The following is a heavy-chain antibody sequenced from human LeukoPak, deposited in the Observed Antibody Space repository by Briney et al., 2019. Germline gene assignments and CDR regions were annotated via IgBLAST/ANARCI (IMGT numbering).Heavy chain of an antibody. CDR2: MNPNSGNT. D-gene: IGHD6-13*01. CDR3: YSSSWYYAFDI. Sequence: GASVKVSCKASGYTFTSYDINWVRQATGQGLEWMGWMNPNSGNTGYAQKFQGRVTITRNTSISTAYMELSSLRSEDTAVYYCYSSSWYYAFDIWGQGTMVTVSS. V-gene: IGHV1-8*03. J-gene: IGHJ3*02. CDR1: GYTFTSYD.